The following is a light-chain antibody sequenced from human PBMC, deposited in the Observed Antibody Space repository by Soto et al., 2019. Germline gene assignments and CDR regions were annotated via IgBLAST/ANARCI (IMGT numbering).Light chain of an antibody. CDR3: CSYASSSSYV. CDR2: EGT. Sequence: QSALTQPASVSGSPGQSITISCSGTTSDVGGYNLVSWYQQHTAKAPKLLIYEGTQRPSGVSSRFSGSKSGNTASLTISGLQAEDEADYYSCSYASSSSYVFGTGTKVTVL. J-gene: IGLJ1*01. V-gene: IGLV2-23*01. CDR1: TSDVGGYNL.